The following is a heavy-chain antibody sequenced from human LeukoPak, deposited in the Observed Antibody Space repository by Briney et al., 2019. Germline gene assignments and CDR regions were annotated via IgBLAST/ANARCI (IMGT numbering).Heavy chain of an antibody. CDR1: GGTFSSYA. Sequence: ASVEVSCKASGGTFSSYAISWVRQAPGQGLEWMGGIIPIFGTANYAQKFQGRVTITTDESTSTAYMELSSLRSEDTAVYYCAREGGLGSGWLPFDPWGQGTLVTVSS. CDR2: IIPIFGTA. D-gene: IGHD6-19*01. CDR3: AREGGLGSGWLPFDP. V-gene: IGHV1-69*05. J-gene: IGHJ5*02.